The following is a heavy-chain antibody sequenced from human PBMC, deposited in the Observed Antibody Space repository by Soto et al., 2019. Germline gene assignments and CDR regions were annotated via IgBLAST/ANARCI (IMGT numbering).Heavy chain of an antibody. Sequence: QVHLQESGPGLVKPSETLSLTCTVSGVSIHNSHSFWAWIRQPPGKGLQFIASVYHNGSAHYNSSLKSRVTISVDTANNQVSLRMRSLTAADTAFYYCGRVVEGATRHTDPDSWGQGILVTVSS. CDR2: VYHNGSA. D-gene: IGHD2-21*01. CDR3: GRVVEGATRHTDPDS. CDR1: GVSIHNSHSF. J-gene: IGHJ5*01. V-gene: IGHV4-39*01.